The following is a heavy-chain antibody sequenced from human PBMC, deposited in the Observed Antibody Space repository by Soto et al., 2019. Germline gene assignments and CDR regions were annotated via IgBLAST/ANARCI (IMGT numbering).Heavy chain of an antibody. Sequence: GGSLRLSCAASGFTFSSYGMHWVRQAPGKGLEWVAVISYDGSNKDYADSVKGRFTISRDNSKNTLYLQMNSLRAEDTAVYYCAKDHYDYGVYGASMDVWGKGTTVTVSS. CDR2: ISYDGSNK. J-gene: IGHJ6*03. D-gene: IGHD4-17*01. V-gene: IGHV3-30*18. CDR1: GFTFSSYG. CDR3: AKDHYDYGVYGASMDV.